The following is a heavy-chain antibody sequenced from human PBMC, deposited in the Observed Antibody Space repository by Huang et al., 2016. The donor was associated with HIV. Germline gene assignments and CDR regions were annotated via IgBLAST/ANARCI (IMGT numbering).Heavy chain of an antibody. Sequence: QVQLVQSRAEVKKPGASVKVSCKVSDYTLTELSIHWVRQHPGKGLEWIGGCYPEIGETIYAQKFQGRVTRTEDTSTETAVMELSGLRPEDTAVYYCATGFDVFFDFWGQGTLVTVSS. J-gene: IGHJ4*02. CDR1: DYTLTELS. CDR3: ATGFDVFFDF. V-gene: IGHV1-24*01. CDR2: CYPEIGET. D-gene: IGHD3-9*01.